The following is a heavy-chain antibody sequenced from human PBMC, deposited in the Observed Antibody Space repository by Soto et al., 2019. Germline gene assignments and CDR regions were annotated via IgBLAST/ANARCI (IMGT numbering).Heavy chain of an antibody. J-gene: IGHJ6*02. V-gene: IGHV1-69*06. CDR2: IIPIFGTA. D-gene: IGHD2-2*01. Sequence: SVKVSCKASGGTFSSYAISWVRQAPGQGLEWMGGIIPIFGTANYAQKFQGRVTITADKSTSTAYMELSSLRSEDTAVYYCARDWGIVLAPAGYYGMDVWGQGATVTVSS. CDR1: GGTFSSYA. CDR3: ARDWGIVLAPAGYYGMDV.